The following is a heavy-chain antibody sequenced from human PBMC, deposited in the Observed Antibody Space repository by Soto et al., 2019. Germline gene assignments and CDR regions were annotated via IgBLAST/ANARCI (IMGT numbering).Heavy chain of an antibody. CDR3: AKEAPSSMIVVVTGYYFDY. Sequence: QVQLVESGGGVVQPGRSLRLSCAASGFTFSSYGMHWVRQAPGKGLEWVAVISYDGSNKYYADSVKGRFTISRDNSKKPLYLQMNSLRAEDTAVYYCAKEAPSSMIVVVTGYYFDYWGQGTLVTVSS. J-gene: IGHJ4*02. CDR1: GFTFSSYG. CDR2: ISYDGSNK. D-gene: IGHD3-22*01. V-gene: IGHV3-30*18.